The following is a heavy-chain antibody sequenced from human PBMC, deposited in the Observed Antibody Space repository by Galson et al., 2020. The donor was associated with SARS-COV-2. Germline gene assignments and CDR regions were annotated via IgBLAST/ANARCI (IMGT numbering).Heavy chain of an antibody. CDR3: AKGPWHSYGSGY. CDR2: ITISGGDT. Sequence: GESLKISCAVSGFTFSNYPMSWVRQAPGKGLEWVSGITISGGDTYYTDSVKGRFTISRDNSKNTLYLQMNSLRAEDTAVYYCAKGPWHSYGSGYWDQGTLVTVSS. J-gene: IGHJ4*02. D-gene: IGHD5-18*01. V-gene: IGHV3-23*01. CDR1: GFTFSNYP.